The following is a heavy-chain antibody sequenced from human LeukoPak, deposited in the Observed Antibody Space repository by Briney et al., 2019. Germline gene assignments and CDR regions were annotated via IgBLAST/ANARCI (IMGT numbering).Heavy chain of an antibody. Sequence: MPSETLSLTCSVSGGSISSYYWSWIRQPPGKGLEWIGEINHSGSTNYNPSLKSRVTISVDTSKNQFSLKLSSVTAADTAVYYCARLRNSAPNYYYYYYMDVWGKGTTVTVSS. CDR2: INHSGST. D-gene: IGHD2/OR15-2a*01. V-gene: IGHV4-34*01. CDR3: ARLRNSAPNYYYYYYMDV. J-gene: IGHJ6*03. CDR1: GGSISSYY.